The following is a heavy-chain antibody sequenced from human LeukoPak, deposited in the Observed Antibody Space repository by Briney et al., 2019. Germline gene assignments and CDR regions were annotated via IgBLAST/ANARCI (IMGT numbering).Heavy chain of an antibody. CDR1: GFTFSSYE. CDR2: ISSSGSTI. D-gene: IGHD3-10*01. CDR3: ARDFVSGSFGP. J-gene: IGHJ5*02. V-gene: IGHV3-48*03. Sequence: GGSLRLSCAASGFTFSSYEMNWVRQAPGKGLEWVSYISSSGSTIYYADSVKGRFTVSRDNSRNTLYLQMNSLRAEDTAVYYCARDFVSGSFGPWGQGTLVTVSS.